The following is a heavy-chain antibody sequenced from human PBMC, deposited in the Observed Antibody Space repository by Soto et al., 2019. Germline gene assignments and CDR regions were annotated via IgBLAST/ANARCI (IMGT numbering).Heavy chain of an antibody. J-gene: IGHJ5*01. D-gene: IGHD3-16*01. V-gene: IGHV4-59*01. CDR2: IYFSGST. CDR1: GLTFSSYA. CDR3: AMIPVDTYMIYWFDP. Sequence: PGGSLRLSCAASGLTFSSYAMSWIRQPPGKGLEWIGHIYFSGSTNYSPSLKSRVTISLDTSNNQFSLKVTSVTAADTAVYYCAMIPVDTYMIYWFDPWGQGTLVTVSS.